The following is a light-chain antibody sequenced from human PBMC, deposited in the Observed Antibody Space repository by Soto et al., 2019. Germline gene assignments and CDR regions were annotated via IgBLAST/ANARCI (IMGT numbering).Light chain of an antibody. Sequence: QSALTQPASVSGSPGQSITISCTGTGSDVGGYNYVSWYQQHPGKAPKLMIYEVSNRPSGVSNRFSGSKSGNTASLTISGLTAEDEADYYCSSYTSSSSLKWVFGGGTKLTVL. V-gene: IGLV2-14*01. CDR3: SSYTSSSSLKWV. CDR2: EVS. CDR1: GSDVGGYNY. J-gene: IGLJ3*02.